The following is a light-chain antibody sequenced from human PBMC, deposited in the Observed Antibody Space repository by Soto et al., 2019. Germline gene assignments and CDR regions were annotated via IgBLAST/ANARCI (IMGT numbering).Light chain of an antibody. Sequence: QSAPTQPASVSGSPGQSITISCTGTSSDIGDYVAWYQQHPGKAPKVLIYDVSNRPSGVSSRFSGSKSGNTASLTISGLQAEDEADYYCSSYTNSRVAFGGVTKVTVL. CDR2: DVS. J-gene: IGLJ2*01. CDR3: SSYTNSRVA. CDR1: SSDIGDY. V-gene: IGLV2-14*03.